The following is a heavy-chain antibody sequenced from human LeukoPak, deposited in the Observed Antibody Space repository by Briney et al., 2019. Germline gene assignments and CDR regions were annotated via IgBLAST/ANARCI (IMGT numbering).Heavy chain of an antibody. CDR1: GYTFTSYD. CDR3: ARGPYYDFWSGSGYHYYYMDV. CDR2: MNPNSGNT. Sequence: ASVKVSCKASGYTFTSYDINWVRQATGQGLEWMGWMNPNSGNTGYAQKYQGRVTITRNTSISTAYMELSSLRSEDTAVYYCARGPYYDFWSGSGYHYYYMDVWGKGTTVTVSS. J-gene: IGHJ6*03. V-gene: IGHV1-8*01. D-gene: IGHD3-3*01.